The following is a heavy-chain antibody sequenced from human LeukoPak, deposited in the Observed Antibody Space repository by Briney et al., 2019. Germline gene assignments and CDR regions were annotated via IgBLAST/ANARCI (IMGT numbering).Heavy chain of an antibody. D-gene: IGHD5-18*01. J-gene: IGHJ4*02. Sequence: GESLKIPFKTSGYSFTNYWIAWVPQVPGKGLELIGIFYPGDSETKYSPSFQGQVTISADTSIRTDYLQWSSQKASDTGIYYCARRGEAMDPFDYWGQGTLVTVSS. CDR2: FYPGDSET. CDR3: ARRGEAMDPFDY. V-gene: IGHV5-51*01. CDR1: GYSFTNYW.